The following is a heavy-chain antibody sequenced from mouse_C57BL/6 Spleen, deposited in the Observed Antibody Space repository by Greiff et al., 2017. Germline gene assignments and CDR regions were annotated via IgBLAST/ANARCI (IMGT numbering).Heavy chain of an antibody. J-gene: IGHJ1*03. CDR1: GYTFTSYG. Sequence: VKLMESGAELARPGASVKLSCKASGYTFTSYGISWVKQRTGQGLEWIGEIYPRSGNTYYNEKFKGKATLTADKSSSTAYMELRSLTSEDSAVYFCAGYYYGSSPYFDVWGTGTTVTVSS. CDR3: AGYYYGSSPYFDV. V-gene: IGHV1-81*01. CDR2: IYPRSGNT. D-gene: IGHD1-1*01.